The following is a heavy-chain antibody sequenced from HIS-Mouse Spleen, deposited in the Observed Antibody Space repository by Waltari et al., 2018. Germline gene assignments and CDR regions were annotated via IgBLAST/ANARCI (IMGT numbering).Heavy chain of an antibody. CDR2: INHSGST. Sequence: QVQLQQWGAGLLKPSETLSLTCAVYGGSFSGYYWSWIRQPPGKGLERIGEINHSGSTNYNPSLKSRVTISVDTSKNQFSLKLSSVTAADTAVYYCARGHIEYDFWSGYLHYFDYWGQGTLVTVSS. D-gene: IGHD3-3*01. CDR1: GGSFSGYY. V-gene: IGHV4-34*01. J-gene: IGHJ4*02. CDR3: ARGHIEYDFWSGYLHYFDY.